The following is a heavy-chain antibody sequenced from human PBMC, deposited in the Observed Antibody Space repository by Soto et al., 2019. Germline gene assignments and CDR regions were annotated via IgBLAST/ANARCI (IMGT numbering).Heavy chain of an antibody. D-gene: IGHD6-13*01. CDR3: ARGIAAATTTFSWYFDL. Sequence: AETLSLTCAVPGGSSSSHHWSWVRQPPVEGLEWIGYIKNNGGTNYNPSLKSRVTISVDTSKNQFSLKLRSVTAADTAVYYCARGIAAATTTFSWYFDLWGRGTLVTVSS. V-gene: IGHV4-59*11. J-gene: IGHJ2*01. CDR2: IKNNGGT. CDR1: GGSSSSHH.